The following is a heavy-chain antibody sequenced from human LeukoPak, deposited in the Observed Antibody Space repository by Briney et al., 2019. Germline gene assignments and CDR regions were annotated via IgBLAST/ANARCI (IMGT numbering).Heavy chain of an antibody. J-gene: IGHJ4*02. CDR3: ARARGTGPGAHFDY. CDR2: ISSSSSYI. V-gene: IGHV3-21*04. D-gene: IGHD3-10*01. CDR1: GFTFSSYS. Sequence: GGSLRLSCAASGFTFSSYSMNWVRQASGKGLEWVSSISSSSSYIYYADSVKGRFTISRDNAKNSLYLQMNSLRAEDTAVYYCARARGTGPGAHFDYWGQGTLVIVSS.